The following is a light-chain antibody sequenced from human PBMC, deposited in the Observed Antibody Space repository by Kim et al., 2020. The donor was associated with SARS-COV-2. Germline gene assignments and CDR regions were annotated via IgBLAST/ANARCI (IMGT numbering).Light chain of an antibody. CDR3: NCRCSSGFHWV. V-gene: IGLV3-19*01. J-gene: IGLJ3*02. CDR2: YKN. Sequence: SSELTQDPAVSVALGQTVRITCQGDSLRKYYASWYQQKPGQAPVLVIYYKNNRPSGIPDRFSGSSSGNTASLTITGAQAEDEADYYCNCRCSSGFHWVFG. CDR1: SLRKYY.